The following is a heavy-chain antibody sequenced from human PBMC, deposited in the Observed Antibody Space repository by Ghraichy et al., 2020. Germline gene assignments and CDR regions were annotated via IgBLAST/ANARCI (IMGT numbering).Heavy chain of an antibody. CDR3: ARGSTVVRFFYYDGMDV. V-gene: IGHV3-48*02. Sequence: GGSLRLSCVGSGFTFTGYSMNWVRQSPGKGLEWVSYITSSSRTISYADSVKGRFTISRDNAQNSLYLQMNSLRDEDTAVYYCARGSTVVRFFYYDGMDVWGQGTTVTVPS. J-gene: IGHJ6*02. CDR2: ITSSSRTI. CDR1: GFTFTGYS. D-gene: IGHD4-23*01.